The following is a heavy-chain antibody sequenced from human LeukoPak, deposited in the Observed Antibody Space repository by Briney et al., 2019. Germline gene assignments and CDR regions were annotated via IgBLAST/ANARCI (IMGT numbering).Heavy chain of an antibody. D-gene: IGHD3-22*01. J-gene: IGHJ4*02. CDR1: GFTFSNFW. Sequence: PGGSLRLSCAASGFTFSNFWIHWVRQAPGKGLVWVSHISIDGSTTNYAGSVKGRFTISRDNAKNTVSLQMNGLRVEDTAVYYCARVRTTYYYDTTGYSFDHWGQGTLVTVSS. CDR3: ARVRTTYYYDTTGYSFDH. V-gene: IGHV3-74*01. CDR2: ISIDGSTT.